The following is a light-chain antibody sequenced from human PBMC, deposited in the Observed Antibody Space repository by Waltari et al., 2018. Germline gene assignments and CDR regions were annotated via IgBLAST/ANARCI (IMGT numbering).Light chain of an antibody. CDR1: TRAVGSYHY. CDR2: SAT. Sequence: QSALTQPASVSGSPAQSITIPCPGTTRAVGSYHYVSWYHQHPGQAPKPMIYSATNRPSGVSTRFSGSKSGNTASLTISGLQAEDEADYYCSSYTSINTLVVFGGGTKLTVL. J-gene: IGLJ2*01. CDR3: SSYTSINTLVV. V-gene: IGLV2-14*03.